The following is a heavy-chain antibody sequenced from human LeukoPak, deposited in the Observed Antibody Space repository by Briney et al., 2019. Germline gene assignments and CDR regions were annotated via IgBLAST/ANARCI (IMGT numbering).Heavy chain of an antibody. CDR3: AKSRESYWVPEFDY. Sequence: GGSLRLSCAASGFTFSNYAMSWVRQAPRKGLEWVSDISGAGGSTDYADSVKGRFTVSRDSSKNTLYLQMNSLRAEDTAVYYCAKSRESYWVPEFDYWGQGTLVTVSS. CDR1: GFTFSNYA. CDR2: ISGAGGST. V-gene: IGHV3-23*01. J-gene: IGHJ4*02. D-gene: IGHD2-2*01.